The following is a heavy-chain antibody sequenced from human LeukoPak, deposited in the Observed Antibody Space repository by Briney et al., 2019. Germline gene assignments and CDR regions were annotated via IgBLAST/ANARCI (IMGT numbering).Heavy chain of an antibody. Sequence: GGSLRLTCTGSGFAFGNYALTWVRQAPGKGLEWVSVITGSGGGTYYTDSVKGRFTISRDNSKNTLYLQMNSLGAEDTAVYYCAKSGYSYGFSGPGDYWGQGTLVTVSS. J-gene: IGHJ4*02. V-gene: IGHV3-23*01. D-gene: IGHD5-18*01. CDR3: AKSGYSYGFSGPGDY. CDR2: ITGSGGGT. CDR1: GFAFGNYA.